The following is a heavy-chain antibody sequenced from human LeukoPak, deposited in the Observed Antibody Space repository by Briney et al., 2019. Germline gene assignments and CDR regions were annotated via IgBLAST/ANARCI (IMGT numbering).Heavy chain of an antibody. CDR1: GFTFSSCA. CDR2: ISGSGGST. V-gene: IGHV3-23*01. D-gene: IGHD3-22*01. J-gene: IGHJ3*02. CDR3: AKEHYDSSGYYRDAFDI. Sequence: GGSLRLSCAASGFTFSSCAMSWVRQAPGKGLEWVSAISGSGGSTYYADSVKGRFTISRDNSKNTLYLQMNSLRAEDTAVYYCAKEHYDSSGYYRDAFDIWGQGTMVTVSS.